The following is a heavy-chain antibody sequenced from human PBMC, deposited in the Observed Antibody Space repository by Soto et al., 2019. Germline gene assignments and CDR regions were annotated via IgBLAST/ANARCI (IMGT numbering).Heavy chain of an antibody. CDR1: GFTFSSYG. Sequence: GGSLRLSCAASGFTFSSYGMHWVRQAPGKGLEWVAVIWYDGSNKYYADPVKGRFTISRDNSKNTLYLQMNSLRAEDTAVYYCAREDSGYDPYYFDYWGQGTLVTVSS. CDR2: IWYDGSNK. J-gene: IGHJ4*02. V-gene: IGHV3-33*01. D-gene: IGHD5-12*01. CDR3: AREDSGYDPYYFDY.